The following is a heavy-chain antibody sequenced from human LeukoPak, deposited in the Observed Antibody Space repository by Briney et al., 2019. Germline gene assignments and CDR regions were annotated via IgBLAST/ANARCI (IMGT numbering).Heavy chain of an antibody. CDR2: ISSSGSTI. Sequence: PGGSLRLSCAASGFTFSSYEMNWVRQAPGKGPEWVSYISSSGSTIYYADSVKGRFTISRDNAKNSLYLQMNSLRAEDTAVYYCARWGASIVGALDYWGQGTLVTVSS. J-gene: IGHJ4*02. V-gene: IGHV3-48*03. CDR3: ARWGASIVGALDY. CDR1: GFTFSSYE. D-gene: IGHD1-26*01.